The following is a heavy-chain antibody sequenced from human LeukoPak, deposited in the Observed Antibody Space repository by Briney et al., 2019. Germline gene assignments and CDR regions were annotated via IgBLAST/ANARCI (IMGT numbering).Heavy chain of an antibody. J-gene: IGHJ4*02. CDR1: GGSNSTYY. D-gene: IGHD6-13*01. CDR3: ARGVYIAAAQYGF. Sequence: SETLSLTCTVSGGSNSTYYWTWIRQPPGKGLEWIGYIYYSGATNYNPSLKSRVTISVDTSKNQFSLKLSSVTAADTAVYYCARGVYIAAAQYGFWGQGTLVTVSS. V-gene: IGHV4-59*01. CDR2: IYYSGAT.